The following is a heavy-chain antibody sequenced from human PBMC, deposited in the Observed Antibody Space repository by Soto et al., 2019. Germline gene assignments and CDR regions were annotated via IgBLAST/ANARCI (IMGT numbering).Heavy chain of an antibody. CDR3: ARDGPHQLLLYPEDNWFDP. D-gene: IGHD2-2*02. Sequence: ASVKVSCKASGYTFTSYGISWVRQAPGQGLEWMGWISAYNGNTNYAQKLQGRVTMTTDTSTSTAYMELRSLRSDDTAVYYCARDGPHQLLLYPEDNWFDPWGQGTLVTVSS. J-gene: IGHJ5*02. CDR2: ISAYNGNT. CDR1: GYTFTSYG. V-gene: IGHV1-18*04.